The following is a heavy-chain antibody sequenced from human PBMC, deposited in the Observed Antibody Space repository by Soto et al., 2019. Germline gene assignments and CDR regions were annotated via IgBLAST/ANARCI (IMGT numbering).Heavy chain of an antibody. J-gene: IGHJ6*02. CDR3: TRDEGGYSGYSLYYYYGLDV. CDR2: IRSKAYGGTT. D-gene: IGHD5-12*01. Sequence: PGGSLRLSCTASGFTFGDYAMSWVRQAPGKGLEWVGFIRSKAYGGTTEYAASVKGRFTISRDDSKSIAYLQMNSLKTEDTAVYYCTRDEGGYSGYSLYYYYGLDVWGQGNKVTVSS. V-gene: IGHV3-49*04. CDR1: GFTFGDYA.